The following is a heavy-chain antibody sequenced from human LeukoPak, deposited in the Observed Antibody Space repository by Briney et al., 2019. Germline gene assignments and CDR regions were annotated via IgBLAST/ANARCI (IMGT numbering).Heavy chain of an antibody. J-gene: IGHJ4*02. D-gene: IGHD6-19*01. CDR2: IKHSGST. Sequence: SETLSLTRAVYGESFSGYYWSWIRQPPGKGLEWIGEIKHSGSTNYNPSLKSRDTISVVTAKNQFSLKLYSGTAADTAVYCCARGRRGVGMAGTCDYWGQETLDSVSS. CDR1: GESFSGYY. V-gene: IGHV4-34*01. CDR3: ARGRRGVGMAGTCDY.